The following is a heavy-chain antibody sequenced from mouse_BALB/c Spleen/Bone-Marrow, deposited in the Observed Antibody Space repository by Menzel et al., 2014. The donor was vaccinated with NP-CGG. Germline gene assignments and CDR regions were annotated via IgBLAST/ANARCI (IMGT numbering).Heavy chain of an antibody. J-gene: IGHJ3*01. D-gene: IGHD2-4*01. V-gene: IGHV3-1*02. CDR1: GYSITSGHN. Sequence: EVMLVESGPDLVKPSQSLSLTCTVTGYSITSGHNWHWIQQFPGNKLEWMGYIHYSGSTDYNPSLKSRISITRDTSKNHFFLHLISVTTEDTATYYCARDYDYPWFAYWGQGTLVTVSA. CDR2: IHYSGST. CDR3: ARDYDYPWFAY.